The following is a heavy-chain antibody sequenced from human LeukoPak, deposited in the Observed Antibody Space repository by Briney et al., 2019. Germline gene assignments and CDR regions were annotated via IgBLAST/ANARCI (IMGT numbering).Heavy chain of an antibody. D-gene: IGHD3-22*01. V-gene: IGHV1-8*02. J-gene: IGHJ4*02. CDR3: ARGEHHYYDSSLPTGLFNY. CDR1: GYTFTGYY. Sequence: ASVKVSCKASGYTFTGYYMHWVRQAPGQGLEWMGWMNPNSGNTGYAQKFQGRVTMTRNTSISTAYMELSSLRSEDTAVYYCARGEHHYYDSSLPTGLFNYWGQGTLVTVSS. CDR2: MNPNSGNT.